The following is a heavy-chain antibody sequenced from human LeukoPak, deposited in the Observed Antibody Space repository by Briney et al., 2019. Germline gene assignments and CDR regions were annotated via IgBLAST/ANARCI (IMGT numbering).Heavy chain of an antibody. J-gene: IGHJ4*02. Sequence: SQTLSLTCTVSGGSISSGGYYWSWIRQHPGKRLEWIGYIYYSGSTYYNPSLKSRVTISVDTSKNQFSLKLSSVTAADTAVYYCARAGWEQLEVFDYWGQGTLVTVSS. D-gene: IGHD6-6*01. CDR2: IYYSGST. CDR1: GGSISSGGYY. CDR3: ARAGWEQLEVFDY. V-gene: IGHV4-31*03.